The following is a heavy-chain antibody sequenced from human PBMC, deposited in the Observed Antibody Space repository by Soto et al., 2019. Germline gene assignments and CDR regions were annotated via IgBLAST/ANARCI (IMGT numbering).Heavy chain of an antibody. Sequence: GGSLRLSCAASGFTFSSYAMSWVRQAPGKGLGWVSAISGSGGSTYYADSVKGRFTISRDNSKNTLYLQMNSLRAEDTAVYYCAKVGDILTGYAAIGGWFDPWGQGTLVTVSS. J-gene: IGHJ5*02. CDR2: ISGSGGST. CDR1: GFTFSSYA. D-gene: IGHD3-9*01. CDR3: AKVGDILTGYAAIGGWFDP. V-gene: IGHV3-23*01.